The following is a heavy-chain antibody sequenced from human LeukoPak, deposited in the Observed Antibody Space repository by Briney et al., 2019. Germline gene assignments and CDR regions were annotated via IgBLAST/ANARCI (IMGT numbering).Heavy chain of an antibody. Sequence: ASVKVSCKASGGTFSSYAISWVRQAPGQGLEWMGWINPNSGGTNYAQKFQGRVTMTRDTSISTAYMELSRLRSDDTAVYYCARDLPHDYWGQGTLVTVSS. J-gene: IGHJ4*02. CDR3: ARDLPHDY. CDR1: GGTFSSYA. V-gene: IGHV1-2*02. CDR2: INPNSGGT.